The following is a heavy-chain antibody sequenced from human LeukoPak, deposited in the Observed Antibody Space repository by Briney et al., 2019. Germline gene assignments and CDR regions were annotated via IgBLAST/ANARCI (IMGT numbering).Heavy chain of an antibody. CDR1: GFTFSSYS. CDR3: ARQAMVRGVSFFNY. CDR2: ISSSSSYI. D-gene: IGHD3-10*01. J-gene: IGHJ4*02. V-gene: IGHV3-21*01. Sequence: PGGSLRLSCAASGFTFSSYSMNWVRQAPGKGLEWVSSISSSSSYIYYADSVKGRFTISRDNAKNSLYLQMNSLRAEDTAVYYYARQAMVRGVSFFNYWGQGTLVTVSS.